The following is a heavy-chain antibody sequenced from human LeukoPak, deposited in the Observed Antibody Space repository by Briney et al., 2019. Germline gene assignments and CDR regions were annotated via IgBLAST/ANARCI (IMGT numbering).Heavy chain of an antibody. CDR2: IYHSGST. V-gene: IGHV4-59*08. CDR1: GGSISSYY. D-gene: IGHD2-2*01. Sequence: KPSETLSLTCTVSGGSISSYYWSWIRQPPGKRLEWIGYIYHSGSTNYNSSLKSRVTISVDTSKNQFSLKLSSVTAADTAVYYCARHAAFAEYQSHLTHFDYWGHRTLVTVSS. CDR3: ARHAAFAEYQSHLTHFDY. J-gene: IGHJ4*01.